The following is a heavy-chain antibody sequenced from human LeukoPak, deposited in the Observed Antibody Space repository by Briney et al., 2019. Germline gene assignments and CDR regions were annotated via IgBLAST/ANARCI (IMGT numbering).Heavy chain of an antibody. Sequence: GASVKVSCKAFEVTFSSYAISWVRQAPGQELEWMGGILPMFGTTNYAQKFQRRVTFTEDEPTSTAYVELSSLRSVDTAIYYCAREESGGFFEHWGEGTLVSVSS. J-gene: IGHJ4*02. CDR2: ILPMFGTT. CDR1: EVTFSSYA. CDR3: AREESGGFFEH. D-gene: IGHD2-8*02. V-gene: IGHV1-69*13.